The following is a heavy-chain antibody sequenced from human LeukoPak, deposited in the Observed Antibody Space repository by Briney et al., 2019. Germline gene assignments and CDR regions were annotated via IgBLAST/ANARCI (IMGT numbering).Heavy chain of an antibody. J-gene: IGHJ6*03. CDR2: SRTYNGDT. D-gene: IGHD3-22*01. CDR1: GYTFTHYG. V-gene: IGHV1-18*01. CDR3: ARLTYDTRVYYCYCCYRDV. Sequence: ASVKVSCKASGYTFTHYGISWVRQAPGQGLEWMGWSRTYNGDTNYAQKLQGRVTMTTDTSTSTAYMELSSVRSDDTAVYYCARLTYDTRVYYCYCCYRDVWGKGTTVTISS.